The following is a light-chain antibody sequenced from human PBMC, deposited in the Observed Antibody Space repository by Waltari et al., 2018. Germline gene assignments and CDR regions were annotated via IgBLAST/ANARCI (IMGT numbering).Light chain of an antibody. CDR3: QQTYSTPHT. J-gene: IGKJ1*01. V-gene: IGKV1-39*01. CDR1: QSMSRY. CDR2: TES. Sequence: DIQMTQSPSSLSASVGDRVTITCRASQSMSRYLNWYQQKPGKAPTVLLYTESNLQSGVPSRFSGSGSGTDFTLTISSLQSEDFATYYCQQTYSTPHTFGQGPKLAIK.